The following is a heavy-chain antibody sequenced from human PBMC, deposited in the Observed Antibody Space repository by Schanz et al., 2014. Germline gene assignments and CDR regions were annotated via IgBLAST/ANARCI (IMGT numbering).Heavy chain of an antibody. Sequence: EVQLVESGGGVVQPGRSLRLSCAASGFNFGSHGMHWVRQAPGKGLEYVSSISSKGDMTFYGNSVKGRFTISRDNSKNTLYLQLGSLSAEDTAVYFCARDNRYYLFDYWGQGALVTVSS. CDR1: GFNFGSHG. CDR2: ISSKGDMT. D-gene: IGHD3-16*02. V-gene: IGHV3-64*01. CDR3: ARDNRYYLFDY. J-gene: IGHJ4*02.